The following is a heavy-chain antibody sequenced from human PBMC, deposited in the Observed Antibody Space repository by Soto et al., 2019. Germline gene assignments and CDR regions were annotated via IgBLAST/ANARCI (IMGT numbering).Heavy chain of an antibody. V-gene: IGHV1-24*01. D-gene: IGHD6-19*01. CDR2: FDPEDGET. CDR1: GYTLTELS. Sequence: ASVKVSCKVSGYTLTELSMHWVRQAPGKGLEWMGGFDPEDGETIYAQKFQGRVTIIADESTSTAYMELSSLRSEDTAVYYCARGLEIIAVAPGGWFDPWGQGTLVTVSS. J-gene: IGHJ5*02. CDR3: ARGLEIIAVAPGGWFDP.